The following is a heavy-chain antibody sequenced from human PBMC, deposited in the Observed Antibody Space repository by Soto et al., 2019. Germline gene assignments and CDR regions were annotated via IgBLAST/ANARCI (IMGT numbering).Heavy chain of an antibody. J-gene: IGHJ2*01. CDR2: ISSSSSDT. D-gene: IGHD6-6*01. CDR1: GFTFTTYS. Sequence: EVQLVESGGGLVKSGGSLRLSCAVSGFTFTTYSMNWVRQAPGKGLEWVSSISSSSSDTFYADSVRGRFTISRDNAKNLRYLQMNTLRAEYTAVYYCARDHSIAGQMVRDWYFDLWGRGTLVTVSS. CDR3: ARDHSIAGQMVRDWYFDL. V-gene: IGHV3-21*02.